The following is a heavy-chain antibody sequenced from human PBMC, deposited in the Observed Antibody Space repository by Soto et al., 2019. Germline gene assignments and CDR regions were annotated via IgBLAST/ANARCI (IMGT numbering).Heavy chain of an antibody. V-gene: IGHV4-59*01. Sequence: SETLSLTCTVSGGSISSYYWSWIRQPPGKGLEWFGYIYYSGSTNYNPSLKSRVTISVDTSKNQFSLKLSSVTAADTAVYCCARVVTGVVAAPSYYYYYYMDVWGKGTTVTVSS. J-gene: IGHJ6*03. CDR2: IYYSGST. CDR1: GGSISSYY. D-gene: IGHD2-15*01. CDR3: ARVVTGVVAAPSYYYYYYMDV.